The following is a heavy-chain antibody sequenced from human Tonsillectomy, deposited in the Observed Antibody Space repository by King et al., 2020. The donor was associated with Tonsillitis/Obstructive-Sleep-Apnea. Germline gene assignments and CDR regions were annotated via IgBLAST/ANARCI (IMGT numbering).Heavy chain of an antibody. CDR3: AHPILGYCGSTSCYGPLDH. V-gene: IGHV2-5*02. CDR2: IYWDDDK. J-gene: IGHJ4*02. D-gene: IGHD2-2*01. CDR1: GFSLSTSEVG. Sequence: TLKESGPTLVKPTQTLTLTCTFSGFSLSTSEVGVGWIRQPPGKALEWLALIYWDDDKRYSPSLKSRLTITKDTSKNQVVLTMTNMDPADTATYYCAHPILGYCGSTSCYGPLDHWGQGTLVTVSS.